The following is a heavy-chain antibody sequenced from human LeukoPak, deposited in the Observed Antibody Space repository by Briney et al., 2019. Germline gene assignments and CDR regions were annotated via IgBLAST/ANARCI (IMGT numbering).Heavy chain of an antibody. Sequence: GESLKISCKGSGYSFTSYWIGWVRQMPGKGLEWMGIIYPGDSDTRYSPSFQGQVTISADKSISTAYLQWSSLKASDTAMYYCAGLQTGKSYGSGNIDYWGQGTLVTVSS. CDR2: IYPGDSDT. CDR3: AGLQTGKSYGSGNIDY. V-gene: IGHV5-51*01. J-gene: IGHJ4*02. CDR1: GYSFTSYW. D-gene: IGHD3-10*01.